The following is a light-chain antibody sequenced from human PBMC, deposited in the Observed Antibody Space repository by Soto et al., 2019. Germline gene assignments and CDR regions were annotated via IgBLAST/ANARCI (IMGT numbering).Light chain of an antibody. CDR2: GAF. CDR1: QSVTSNY. CDR3: QQYDNSPLT. Sequence: EVVLTQSPGTLSLSPGERATLSCRASQSVTSNYLAWYQQKPGRAPRLLIFGAFNRATGIPDRFSGSSSGTDFTLTISGLEPEDFAVYYCQQYDNSPLTFGGGTKVDIK. V-gene: IGKV3-20*01. J-gene: IGKJ4*01.